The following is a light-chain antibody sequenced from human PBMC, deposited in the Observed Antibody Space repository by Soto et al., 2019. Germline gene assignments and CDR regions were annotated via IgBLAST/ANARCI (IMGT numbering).Light chain of an antibody. CDR3: SSYTSSSTLEGV. CDR1: SSDVGGYNY. Sequence: ALTQPASVSGSPGQSITISCTGTSSDVGGYNYVSWYQQHPGKAPKLMIYDVSNRPSGVSNRFSGSKSGNTASLTISGLQAEDEADYYCSSYTSSSTLEGVFGTGTKVTVL. J-gene: IGLJ1*01. V-gene: IGLV2-14*01. CDR2: DVS.